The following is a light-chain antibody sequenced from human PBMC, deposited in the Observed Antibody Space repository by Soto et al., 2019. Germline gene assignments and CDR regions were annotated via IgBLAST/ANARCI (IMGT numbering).Light chain of an antibody. CDR3: QQYNNWPPLT. V-gene: IGKV3-15*01. CDR1: QSVSSN. Sequence: EIVMTQSPATLSVSPGERATLSCRASQSVSSNFAWYQQKPGQAPRLLIYGASTRATGIPARFSGSGSGTEFTLIISSLQSEDVAVYYCQQYNNWPPLTFGGGTKVEIK. J-gene: IGKJ4*01. CDR2: GAS.